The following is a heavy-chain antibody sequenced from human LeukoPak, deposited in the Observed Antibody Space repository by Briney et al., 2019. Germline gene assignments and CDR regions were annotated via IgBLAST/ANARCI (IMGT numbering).Heavy chain of an antibody. Sequence: GGSRRLSCAASGFTFSSYSMNWVRQAPGKGLEWVSSISSSSSYIYYADSVKGRFTISRDNAKNSLYLQMNSLRAEDTAVYYCARDQDYDILTGYYHYAFDIWGQGTMVTVSS. J-gene: IGHJ3*02. CDR2: ISSSSSYI. D-gene: IGHD3-9*01. V-gene: IGHV3-21*01. CDR1: GFTFSSYS. CDR3: ARDQDYDILTGYYHYAFDI.